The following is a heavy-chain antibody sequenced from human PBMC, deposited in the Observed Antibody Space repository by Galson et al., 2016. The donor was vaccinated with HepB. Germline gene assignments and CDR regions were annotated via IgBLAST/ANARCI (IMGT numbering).Heavy chain of an antibody. Sequence: SETLSLTCTVSGGSVSSSDYYWGWVRQPPGKGLQWIGSIDSSGRTYSNPPLMSRLTISVDTSNNQFSLNLRSVTAADTAVYYCARQEMYYFESSGPVADYWGRGTLVTVSS. CDR3: ARQEMYYFESSGPVADY. D-gene: IGHD3-22*01. J-gene: IGHJ4*02. V-gene: IGHV4-39*01. CDR2: IDSSGRT. CDR1: GGSVSSSDYY.